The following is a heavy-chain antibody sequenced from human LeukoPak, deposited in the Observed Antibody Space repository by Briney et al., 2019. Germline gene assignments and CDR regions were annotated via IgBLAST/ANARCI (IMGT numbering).Heavy chain of an antibody. CDR2: IKPDGTEK. V-gene: IGHV3-7*01. Sequence: GGSLRLSCAAPELTFSSYWMNWVRQAPGKGLEWVANIKPDGTEKRYVDSVKGRFTISRDNAKNSLFLQMNSLRAEDTAVYYCAGWGSHSPPIPWGQGTLVTVSS. CDR3: AGWGSHSPPIP. D-gene: IGHD7-27*01. CDR1: ELTFSSYW. J-gene: IGHJ5*01.